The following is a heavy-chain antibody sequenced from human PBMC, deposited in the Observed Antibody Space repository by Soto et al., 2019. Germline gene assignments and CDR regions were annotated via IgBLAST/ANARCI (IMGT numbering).Heavy chain of an antibody. CDR2: ITDNGGST. CDR1: GFTFSRDG. D-gene: IGHD4-17*01. J-gene: IGHJ4*02. Sequence: GGSLRLSCAASGFTFSRDGMSWVRQAPGKGLEWVSLITDNGGSTYDADSVKGRFTISRDNTTNTLFLQMNSVRAEDTAVYYCAKERATTTAFDYWGQGALVTVSS. V-gene: IGHV3-23*01. CDR3: AKERATTTAFDY.